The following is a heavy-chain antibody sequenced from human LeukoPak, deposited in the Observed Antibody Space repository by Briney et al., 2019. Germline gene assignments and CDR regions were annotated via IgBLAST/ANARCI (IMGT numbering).Heavy chain of an antibody. CDR3: ARGTGGMVVVTDAFDI. Sequence: ASVKVSCKASGYTFTSYYINWVRQATGQGLEWIGWMNPNSGNTVYAQKFQGRVTMTRNTSISTAYMELSSLRSEDTAVYYCARGTGGMVVVTDAFDIWAQGTMVSVPS. V-gene: IGHV1-8*01. D-gene: IGHD3-22*01. J-gene: IGHJ3*02. CDR2: MNPNSGNT. CDR1: GYTFTSYY.